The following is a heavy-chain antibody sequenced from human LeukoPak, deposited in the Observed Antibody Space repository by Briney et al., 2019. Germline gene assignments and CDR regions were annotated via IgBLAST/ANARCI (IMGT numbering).Heavy chain of an antibody. CDR1: EYTFTDYY. CDR3: ARGGRSGYGYFDY. J-gene: IGHJ4*02. V-gene: IGHV1-2*06. Sequence: GASVKVSCKASEYTFTDYYIHWIRQAPGQGLEWMGRISPNTGGTDHAQEFRDKITMTRDTSISTAYIELSRLISDDTAVYYCARGGRSGYGYFDYWGQGTLVTVSS. D-gene: IGHD6-25*01. CDR2: ISPNTGGT.